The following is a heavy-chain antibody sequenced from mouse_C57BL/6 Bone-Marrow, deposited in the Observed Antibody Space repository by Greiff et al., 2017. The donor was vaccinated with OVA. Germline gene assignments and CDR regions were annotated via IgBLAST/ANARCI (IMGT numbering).Heavy chain of an antibody. CDR3: ARKYGSSYDWFAY. CDR1: GYTFTSYG. CDR2: IYPRSGNT. Sequence: VQLKESGAELARPGASVKLSCKASGYTFTSYGISWVKQRTGQGLEWIGEIYPRSGNTYYNEKFKGKATLTADKSSSTAYMELRSLTSEDSAVYFCARKYGSSYDWFAYWGQGTLVTVSA. J-gene: IGHJ3*01. V-gene: IGHV1-81*01. D-gene: IGHD1-1*01.